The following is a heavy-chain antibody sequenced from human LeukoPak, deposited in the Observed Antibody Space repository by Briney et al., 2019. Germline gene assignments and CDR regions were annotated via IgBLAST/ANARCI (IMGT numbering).Heavy chain of an antibody. Sequence: ASVTVSCTASGYTFTGYYMHWVRQAPGQGLEWMGRINPNSGGTNYAQKFQGRVTMTRDTSISTAYMELSRLRSDDTAVYYCAREVGEMASDYWGQGTLVTVSS. CDR3: AREVGEMASDY. J-gene: IGHJ4*02. CDR2: INPNSGGT. D-gene: IGHD5-24*01. CDR1: GYTFTGYY. V-gene: IGHV1-2*06.